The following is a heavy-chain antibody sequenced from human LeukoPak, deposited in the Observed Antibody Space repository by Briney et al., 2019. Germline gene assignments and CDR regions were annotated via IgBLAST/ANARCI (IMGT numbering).Heavy chain of an antibody. V-gene: IGHV4-4*07. CDR2: IYTSGST. J-gene: IGHJ4*02. Sequence: SETPSLTCTVSGGSISSYYWSWVRQPAGKGLEWIGRIYTSGSTNYIPSLKSRVTMSVDTSKSQCSLKLSSVTAADTAVYYCARVHSSGDQYYFDYWGQGTLVTVSS. D-gene: IGHD3-22*01. CDR1: GGSISSYY. CDR3: ARVHSSGDQYYFDY.